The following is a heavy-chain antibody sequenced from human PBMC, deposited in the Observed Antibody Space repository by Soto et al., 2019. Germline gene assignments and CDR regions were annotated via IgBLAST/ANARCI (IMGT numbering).Heavy chain of an antibody. Sequence: EVQLVESGGGLVQPGGSLRLSCAASGFSFSTYSMNWVRQAPGKGLEWVSYISSRSYTIYYIDSVKGRFTISRDNAKSSLYLQMNSLRDEDTAVYYGARWGSSSDNGRDVWGQGATVTVSS. V-gene: IGHV3-48*02. CDR1: GFSFSTYS. CDR2: ISSRSYTI. J-gene: IGHJ6*02. D-gene: IGHD6-6*01. CDR3: ARWGSSSDNGRDV.